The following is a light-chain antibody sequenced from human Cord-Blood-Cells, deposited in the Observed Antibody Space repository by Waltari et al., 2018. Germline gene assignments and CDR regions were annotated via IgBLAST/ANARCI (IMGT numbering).Light chain of an antibody. J-gene: IGLJ1*01. V-gene: IGLV2-8*01. CDR2: EVS. CDR3: SSYAGSNNYV. Sequence: QSALTQPPPASGSPGQSVTISCTGTSSDAGGYNYVSWYQQHPVKAHNLMIYEVSKRPSGVPDRFSGSKSGNTASLTFSGLQAEDEADYYCSSYAGSNNYVFGTGTKVTVL. CDR1: SSDAGGYNY.